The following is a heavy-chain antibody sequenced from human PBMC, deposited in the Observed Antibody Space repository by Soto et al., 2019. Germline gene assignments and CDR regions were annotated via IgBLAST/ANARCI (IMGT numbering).Heavy chain of an antibody. CDR3: AKVKGGGGAVTTESYYYNGMDV. D-gene: IGHD4-17*01. J-gene: IGHJ6*02. V-gene: IGHV3-23*01. CDR2: ISGSGGST. CDR1: GFTFSSYA. Sequence: EVQLLESGGGLVQPGGSLRLSCAASGFTFSSYAMSWVRQAPGKGLEWVSAISGSGGSTYYADSVKGRFTISRDNSKNTLYLQMNSLRAEDTAVYYCAKVKGGGGAVTTESYYYNGMDVWGQGTTVTVSS.